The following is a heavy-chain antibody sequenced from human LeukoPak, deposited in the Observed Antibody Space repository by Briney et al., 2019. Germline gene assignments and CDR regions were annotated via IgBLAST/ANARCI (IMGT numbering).Heavy chain of an antibody. CDR3: ARDGANTFGGVIVTQNFDY. J-gene: IGHJ4*02. Sequence: ASVKVSCKASGYTFTSYAMNWVRQAPGQGLEWMGWINTNTGNPMYAQGFTGRFVFSLDTSVNTAYLQISSLKAEDTAVYYCARDGANTFGGVIVTQNFDYWGQGTLVTVSS. V-gene: IGHV7-4-1*02. D-gene: IGHD3-16*02. CDR2: INTNTGNP. CDR1: GYTFTSYA.